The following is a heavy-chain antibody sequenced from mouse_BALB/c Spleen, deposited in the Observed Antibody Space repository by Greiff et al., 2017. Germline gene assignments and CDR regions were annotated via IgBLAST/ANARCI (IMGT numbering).Heavy chain of an antibody. CDR1: GYSITSDYA. D-gene: IGHD2-3*01. V-gene: IGHV3-2*02. Sequence: EVKLMESGPGLVKPSQSLSLTCTVTGYSITSDYAWNWIRQFPGNKLEWMGYISYSGSTSYNPSLKSRISITRDTSKNQFFLQLNSVTTEDTATYYCARSKGSYDYFDYWGQGTTLTVSS. CDR2: ISYSGST. CDR3: ARSKGSYDYFDY. J-gene: IGHJ2*01.